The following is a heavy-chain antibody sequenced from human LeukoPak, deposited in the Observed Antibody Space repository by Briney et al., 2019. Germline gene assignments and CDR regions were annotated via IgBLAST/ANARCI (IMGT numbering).Heavy chain of an antibody. V-gene: IGHV3-30*01. CDR1: GFTFSSYA. D-gene: IGHD3-3*01. CDR3: ARDFWSGYLDY. Sequence: QPGRSLRLSCAASGFTFSSYAMHWVRQAPGKGLEWVAVTSYDGSNKYYADSVKGRFTISRDNSKNTLYLQMNSLRAEDTAVYYCARDFWSGYLDYWGQGTLVTVSS. J-gene: IGHJ4*02. CDR2: TSYDGSNK.